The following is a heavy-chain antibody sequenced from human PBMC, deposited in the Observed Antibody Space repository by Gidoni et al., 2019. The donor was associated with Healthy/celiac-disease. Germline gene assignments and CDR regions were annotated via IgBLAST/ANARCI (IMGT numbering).Heavy chain of an antibody. CDR3: AKEGSQEWELPIGFDY. J-gene: IGHJ4*02. CDR2: ISGSGCST. Sequence: EVQLLASGGGLVQPGGSLRLSCAASGFTFSSYAMSWVRQAPGTGLELVSAISGSGCSTYYADSVNGRFTISRDNSKNTLDLQMNSLRAEDTAVYYCAKEGSQEWELPIGFDYWGQGTLVTVSS. V-gene: IGHV3-23*01. CDR1: GFTFSSYA. D-gene: IGHD1-26*01.